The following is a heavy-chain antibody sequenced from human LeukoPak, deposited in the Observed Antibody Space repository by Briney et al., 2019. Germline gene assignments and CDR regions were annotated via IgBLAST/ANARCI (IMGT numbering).Heavy chain of an antibody. CDR1: GYSFTKFG. V-gene: IGHV1-18*01. D-gene: IGHD1-26*01. CDR3: ARGSSGTEGFDP. Sequence: ASVKVSCKASGYSFTKFGISWVRQAPGRGLEWVGWIYNGNTKYAQSLQGRVTMTTDTSTSTAYMELRSLISDDTAVYYCARGSSGTEGFDPWGQGTLVNVSS. J-gene: IGHJ5*02. CDR2: IYNGNT.